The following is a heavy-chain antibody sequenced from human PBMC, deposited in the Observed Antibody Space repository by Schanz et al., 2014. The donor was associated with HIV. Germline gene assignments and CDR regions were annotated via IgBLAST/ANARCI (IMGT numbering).Heavy chain of an antibody. CDR1: GYTFTGYY. Sequence: QVQLVQSGAEVKKPGASVKVSCKASGYTFTGYYMHWVRQAPGQGLEWMGWIYPNSGGTNSAQKFQGRVTMAMDTSISTADMEVRSLRSDDKAIYFCARDLVDSSTWYDAFDIWGQGTKVTVSS. CDR2: IYPNSGGT. V-gene: IGHV1-2*02. D-gene: IGHD6-13*01. CDR3: ARDLVDSSTWYDAFDI. J-gene: IGHJ3*02.